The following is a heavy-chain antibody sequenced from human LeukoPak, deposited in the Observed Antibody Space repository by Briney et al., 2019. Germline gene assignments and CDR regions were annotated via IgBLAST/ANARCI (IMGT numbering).Heavy chain of an antibody. CDR3: ARMTPMAIAFYFDY. J-gene: IGHJ4*02. Sequence: GGSLRLSCTVSGFTVSINSMSWVRQAPGKGLEWVSGISVSGGSTYFADSVKGRFTISSDNLKNTLYLQMNSLRAEDTAVYYCARMTPMAIAFYFDYWGQGTLVTVSS. CDR1: GFTVSINS. V-gene: IGHV3-23*01. CDR2: ISVSGGST. D-gene: IGHD5-18*01.